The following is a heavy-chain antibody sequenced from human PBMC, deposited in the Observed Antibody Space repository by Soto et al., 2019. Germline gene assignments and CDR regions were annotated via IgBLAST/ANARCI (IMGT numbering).Heavy chain of an antibody. CDR3: AMYYYDSSGYDY. V-gene: IGHV1-69*13. CDR2: IIPIFGTA. CDR1: GGTFSSYA. Sequence: SVKVSCKASGGTFSSYAISWVRQAPGQGLEWMGGIIPIFGTANYAQKFQGRVTITADESTSTAYMELSSLRSEDTAVYHCAMYYYDSSGYDYWGQGTLVTVSS. D-gene: IGHD3-22*01. J-gene: IGHJ4*02.